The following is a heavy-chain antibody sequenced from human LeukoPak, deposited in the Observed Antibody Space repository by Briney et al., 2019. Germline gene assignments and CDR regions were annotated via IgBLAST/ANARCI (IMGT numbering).Heavy chain of an antibody. Sequence: IPSETLSLTCSVSGYSITSGYYWGWIRQTPGKGLEWIGSSYHTGSTLYNPSLKSRVTISVDPSKNQFSLKLSSVIVADTAVYYCARDQDYYGSGSYGPDHWGQGTLVTVSS. J-gene: IGHJ5*02. CDR1: GYSITSGYY. CDR3: ARDQDYYGSGSYGPDH. D-gene: IGHD3-10*01. CDR2: SYHTGST. V-gene: IGHV4-38-2*02.